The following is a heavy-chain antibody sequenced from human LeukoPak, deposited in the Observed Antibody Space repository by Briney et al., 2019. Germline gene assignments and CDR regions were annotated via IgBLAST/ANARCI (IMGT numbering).Heavy chain of an antibody. J-gene: IGHJ4*02. V-gene: IGHV3-21*04. CDR1: GFSFSTFS. D-gene: IGHD2-8*01. Sequence: GSLRLSCAASGFSFSTFSMNWVRQAPGKGLEWVSTISTRSSSTFYADSLKGRFTISRDDAKNSLFLQMNSLRAEDTAIYYCAKFAHCTTTTCYGVDYWGQGALVTVSS. CDR2: ISTRSSST. CDR3: AKFAHCTTTTCYGVDY.